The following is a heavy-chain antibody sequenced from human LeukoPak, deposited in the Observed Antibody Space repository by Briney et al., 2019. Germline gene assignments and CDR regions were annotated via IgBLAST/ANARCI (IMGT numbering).Heavy chain of an antibody. J-gene: IGHJ4*02. CDR1: GFTFSNNA. D-gene: IGHD6-13*01. CDR3: ALSSSWYGGFFDY. CDR2: ISYDGSNK. Sequence: GGSLRLSCAASGFTFSNNAMHWVRQAPGKGLEWVALISYDGSNKHYADSVKGRFTISRDNSKNTLYLQMNSLRAEDTAVYYCALSSSWYGGFFDYWGQGTLVTVSS. V-gene: IGHV3-30*03.